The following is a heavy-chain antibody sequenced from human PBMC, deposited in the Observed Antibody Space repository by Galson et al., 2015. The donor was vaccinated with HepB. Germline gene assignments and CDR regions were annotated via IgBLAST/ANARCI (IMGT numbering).Heavy chain of an antibody. CDR1: GYTFTGYY. CDR2: INPNSGGT. V-gene: IGHV1-2*06. CDR3: ARDDYGDYGGELDY. Sequence: SVKVSCKASGYTFTGYYMHWVRQAPGQGLEWMGRINPNSGGTNYAQKFQGRVTMTRDTSISTAYMELSRLRSDDTAVYYCARDDYGDYGGELDYWGQGTLVTVSS. J-gene: IGHJ4*02. D-gene: IGHD4-17*01.